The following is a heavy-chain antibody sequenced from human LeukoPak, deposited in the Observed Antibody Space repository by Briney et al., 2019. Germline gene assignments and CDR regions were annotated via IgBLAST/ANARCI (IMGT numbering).Heavy chain of an antibody. CDR1: GFTFSSYD. V-gene: IGHV3-30*18. CDR3: AKDGNYYCSRSYPPADN. Sequence: GGSLRLSCAASGFTFSSYDMHWVRQAPGKGLEWVAVISYDGSNKYYADSVKGRFTISRDNSKNTLYLQMNSLRGEDTAVYYCAKDGNYYCSRSYPPADNWGQGTLVTVSS. CDR2: ISYDGSNK. D-gene: IGHD3-10*01. J-gene: IGHJ4*02.